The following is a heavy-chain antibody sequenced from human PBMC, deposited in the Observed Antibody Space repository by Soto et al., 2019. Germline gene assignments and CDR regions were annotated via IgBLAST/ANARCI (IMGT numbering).Heavy chain of an antibody. CDR3: AGGGVRGVITRTRDYYGMDV. J-gene: IGHJ6*02. D-gene: IGHD3-10*01. Sequence: PGESLKISCKGSGYSFTSYWIGWVRQMPGKGLEWMGIIYPGDSDTRYSPSFQGQVTISADKSISTAYLQWSSLKASDTAMYYCAGGGVRGVITRTRDYYGMDVSGQGTTDIVSS. CDR1: GYSFTSYW. V-gene: IGHV5-51*01. CDR2: IYPGDSDT.